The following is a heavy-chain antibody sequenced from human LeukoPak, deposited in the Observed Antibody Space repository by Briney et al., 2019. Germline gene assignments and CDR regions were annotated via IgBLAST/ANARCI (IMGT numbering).Heavy chain of an antibody. V-gene: IGHV3-23*01. Sequence: GGSLRLSCAASGFTFSSYAMSWVRQAPGKGLKWVSAISGSGGSTYYADSVKGRFTISRDNSKNTLYLQMNSLRAEDTAVYYCAKDESPIVGASNDAFDIWGQGTMVTVSS. CDR1: GFTFSSYA. CDR2: ISGSGGST. CDR3: AKDESPIVGASNDAFDI. J-gene: IGHJ3*02. D-gene: IGHD1-26*01.